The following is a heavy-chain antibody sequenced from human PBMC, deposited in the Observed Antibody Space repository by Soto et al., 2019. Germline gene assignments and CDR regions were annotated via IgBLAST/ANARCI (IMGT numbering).Heavy chain of an antibody. CDR2: IYSSGAT. CDR3: AREHKVVNDFEF. D-gene: IGHD2-15*01. Sequence: QVQLQESGPGLVKPSDTLSLSCTVSGGSISSYYWNWIRQPAGKGLEWIGRIYSSGATNYNPSLKSRITMSTDTSTNHFSLRLTSATPADTAVYYCAREHKVVNDFEFWGRGILVTVSS. J-gene: IGHJ4*02. V-gene: IGHV4-4*07. CDR1: GGSISSYY.